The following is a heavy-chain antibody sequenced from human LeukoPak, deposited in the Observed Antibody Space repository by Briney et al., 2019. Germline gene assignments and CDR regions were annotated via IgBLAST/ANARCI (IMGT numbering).Heavy chain of an antibody. CDR2: IYPGDSDT. J-gene: IGHJ3*02. CDR3: ARPGYRTYYDILTGYFIDAFDI. Sequence: LGESLKISCKGSGYSFTSYWIGWVRQLPGKGLEWMGIIYPGDSDTRYSPSFQGQVTISADKSISTAYLQWSSLKASDTAMYYCARPGYRTYYDILTGYFIDAFDIWGQGTMVTVSS. V-gene: IGHV5-51*01. CDR1: GYSFTSYW. D-gene: IGHD3-9*01.